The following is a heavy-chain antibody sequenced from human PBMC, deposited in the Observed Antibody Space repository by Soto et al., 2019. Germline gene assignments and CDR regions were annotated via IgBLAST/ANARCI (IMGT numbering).Heavy chain of an antibody. CDR3: ARDHGGSYQADSFDP. CDR2: ISPYDGDT. V-gene: IGHV1-18*01. J-gene: IGHJ5*02. Sequence: QVQLVQSGVEVKKPGASVKVSCKASGYTFTTYGISWVRQAPGQGLEWMGWISPYDGDTNYVDTLQGRVTLTTDTSTTTAYMELRSLRSDDTAMYYCARDHGGSYQADSFDPWGQGTLVIVSS. CDR1: GYTFTTYG. D-gene: IGHD1-26*01.